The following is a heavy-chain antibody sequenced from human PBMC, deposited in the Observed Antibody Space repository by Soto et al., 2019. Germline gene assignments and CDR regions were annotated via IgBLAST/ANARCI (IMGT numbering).Heavy chain of an antibody. D-gene: IGHD2-15*01. CDR2: ISSNGGST. J-gene: IGHJ6*03. V-gene: IGHV3-64*01. CDR3: ARIGSGGYYYYMDV. CDR1: GFTFSSYA. Sequence: EVQLVESGGDLVQPGGSLRLSCAASGFTFSSYAMHWVRQAPGKGLEYVSAISSNGGSTYYANSVKGRFTISRDNSRNTLYLQMGSLRAEDIAVYYCARIGSGGYYYYMDVWGKGTTVTVSS.